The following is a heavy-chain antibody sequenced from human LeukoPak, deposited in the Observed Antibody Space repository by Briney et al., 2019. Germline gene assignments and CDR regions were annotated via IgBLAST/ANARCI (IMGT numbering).Heavy chain of an antibody. CDR1: GYTFTSYG. J-gene: IGHJ6*04. D-gene: IGHD2-2*01. Sequence: ASVKVSCKASGYTFTSYGISWVRQAPGQGLEWMGWISAYNGNTNYAQKPQGRVTMTTDTSTSTAYMELRSLRSDDTAVYYCARGDIVVVPAAPTHYYYYGMDVWGKGTTVTVSS. CDR2: ISAYNGNT. V-gene: IGHV1-18*04. CDR3: ARGDIVVVPAAPTHYYYYGMDV.